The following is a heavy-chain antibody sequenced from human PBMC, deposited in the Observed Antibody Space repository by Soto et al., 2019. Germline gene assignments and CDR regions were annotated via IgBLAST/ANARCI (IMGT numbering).Heavy chain of an antibody. V-gene: IGHV4-59*01. CDR1: GGSISSYY. Sequence: SETLSLTCTVSGGSISSYYWSWIRQPPGKGLEWIGYIYYSGSTNYNPSLKSRVTISVDTSKNQFSLKLSSVTAADTAVYYCARDFGAFNPRLWYNWNYGWFDPWGQGTLVTVSS. CDR3: ARDFGAFNPRLWYNWNYGWFDP. CDR2: IYYSGST. J-gene: IGHJ5*02. D-gene: IGHD1-7*01.